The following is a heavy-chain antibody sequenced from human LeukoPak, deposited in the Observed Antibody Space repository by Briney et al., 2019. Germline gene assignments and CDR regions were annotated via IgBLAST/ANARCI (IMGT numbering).Heavy chain of an antibody. D-gene: IGHD2-21*02. CDR3: ARRTYCGGDCFSAFDI. J-gene: IGHJ3*02. CDR2: IIPILGIA. CDR1: RGTFSSYI. V-gene: IGHV1-69*02. Sequence: SVKVSCKASRGTFSSYIISWVRQAPGQGLEWMGRIIPILGIANYAQKFQGRVTITADKSTSAAYMELSSLRSEDTAVYYCARRTYCGGDCFSAFDIWGRGTMVTVSS.